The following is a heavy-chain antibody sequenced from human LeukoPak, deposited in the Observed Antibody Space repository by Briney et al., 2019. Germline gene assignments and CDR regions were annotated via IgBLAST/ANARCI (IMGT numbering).Heavy chain of an antibody. CDR2: TSHDGSIQ. CDR3: AKDSAFYYIDV. D-gene: IGHD3-10*01. J-gene: IGHJ6*03. CDR1: GFAFRSYG. Sequence: GGSLRLSCAGSGFAFRSYGMNWVRQAPGKGLEWVSVTSHDGSIQYYADSVKGRSTISRDNSKNTLYLQMNSLKGDDTAVYYCAKDSAFYYIDVWGKGTTVIISS. V-gene: IGHV3-30*18.